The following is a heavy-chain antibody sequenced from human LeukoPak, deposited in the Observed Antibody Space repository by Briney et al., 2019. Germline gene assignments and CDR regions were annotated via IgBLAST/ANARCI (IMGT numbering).Heavy chain of an antibody. CDR1: GYTFTSYD. J-gene: IGHJ4*02. CDR2: MNPNSGNT. Sequence: ASVKVSCKASGYTFTSYDINWVRQATGQGLEWMGWMNPNSGNTGYAQKFQGRVTITRNTSISTAYMELSSLRSEDTAVYYCAIYGSGSYSSHDYWGQGTLVTVSS. CDR3: AIYGSGSYSSHDY. D-gene: IGHD3-10*01. V-gene: IGHV1-8*03.